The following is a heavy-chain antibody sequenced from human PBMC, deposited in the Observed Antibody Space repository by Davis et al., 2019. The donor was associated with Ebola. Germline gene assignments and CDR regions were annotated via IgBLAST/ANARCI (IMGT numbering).Heavy chain of an antibody. J-gene: IGHJ4*02. V-gene: IGHV3-33*01. CDR1: GFPFRSYG. D-gene: IGHD1-1*01. CDR3: ARDHNWAFDS. Sequence: GESLKISCAGSGFPFRSYGLHWVRQAPGKGLEWVALIWYHGNNAYYADSVKGRFTISRDNSRNSLYLQMNSLRDEDTALYYCARDHNWAFDSWGQGSLVTVSS. CDR2: IWYHGNNA.